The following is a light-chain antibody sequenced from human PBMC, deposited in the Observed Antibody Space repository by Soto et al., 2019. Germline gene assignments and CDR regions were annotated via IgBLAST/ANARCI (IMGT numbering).Light chain of an antibody. V-gene: IGKV1-27*01. J-gene: IGKJ4*01. CDR2: AAS. CDR1: QGIGFY. Sequence: DIQMTQSPSSLSASLGDRVTITCRASQGIGFYLAWFQQKPGKVPKLLIYAASTLQSVVPSRFSGSGSGTDFTLTISSLQPEDFATYYCQKYNSSPLTFGGGTKVEIK. CDR3: QKYNSSPLT.